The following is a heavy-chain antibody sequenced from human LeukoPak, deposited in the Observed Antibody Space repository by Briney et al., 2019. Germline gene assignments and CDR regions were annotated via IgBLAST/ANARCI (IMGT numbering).Heavy chain of an antibody. V-gene: IGHV3-9*01. J-gene: IGHJ6*03. CDR1: GFTFDDYA. CDR2: ISWNSGSI. CDR3: AREEPYCSSTSCYLYYYYYCMDV. D-gene: IGHD2-2*01. Sequence: PGRSLRLSCAASGFTFDDYAMHWVRQAPGKGLEWVSGISWNSGSIGYADSVKGRFTISRDNAKNSLYLQMNSLRAEDTALYYCAREEPYCSSTSCYLYYYYYCMDVWGKGTTVTVSS.